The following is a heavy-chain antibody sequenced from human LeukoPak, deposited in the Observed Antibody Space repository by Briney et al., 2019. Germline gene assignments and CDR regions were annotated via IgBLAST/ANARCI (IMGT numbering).Heavy chain of an antibody. V-gene: IGHV3-30*18. CDR3: AKDFGWFTPDY. CDR1: GFTFSSYG. J-gene: IGHJ4*02. D-gene: IGHD6-19*01. Sequence: GGSLRLSCAASGFTFSSYGMHWVRQAPGKGLEWVAVISYDGSNKYYADSVKGRFTISRDNSKNTLYLQMNSLRAEDTAVYYCAKDFGWFTPDYWGQGTLVIVYS. CDR2: ISYDGSNK.